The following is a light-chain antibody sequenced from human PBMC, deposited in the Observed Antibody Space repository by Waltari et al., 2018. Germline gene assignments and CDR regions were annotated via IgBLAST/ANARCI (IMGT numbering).Light chain of an antibody. V-gene: IGLV3-1*01. CDR3: QAWDSSTFWV. Sequence: SYELTQPPSVSVSPGQTASITCSGDKLGDKYVCWYQQKPGQSPVLVIYEDRQRPSGIPERFSGSNSGNTATLTISGTQAMDEADYYCQAWDSSTFWVFGGGTKLTVL. CDR2: EDR. CDR1: KLGDKY. J-gene: IGLJ3*02.